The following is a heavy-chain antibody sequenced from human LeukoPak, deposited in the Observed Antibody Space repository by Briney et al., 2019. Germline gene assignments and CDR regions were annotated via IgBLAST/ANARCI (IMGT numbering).Heavy chain of an antibody. CDR1: GFTFSNAW. CDR2: IKSKTDGGTT. V-gene: IGHV3-15*01. J-gene: IGHJ4*02. Sequence: GGSLRLSCAASGFTFSNAWMSWVRQAPGKGLEWVGRIKSKTDGGTTDHAAPVKGRFTISRDDSKNTLYLQMNSLKTEDTAVYYCTRGDYYDSSGYYFLFDYWGQGTLVTVSS. D-gene: IGHD3-22*01. CDR3: TRGDYYDSSGYYFLFDY.